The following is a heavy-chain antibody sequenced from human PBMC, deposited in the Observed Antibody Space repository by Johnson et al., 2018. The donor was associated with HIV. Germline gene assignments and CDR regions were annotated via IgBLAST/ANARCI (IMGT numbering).Heavy chain of an antibody. CDR1: GFTVSSNY. V-gene: IGHV3-66*02. CDR2: IYSGGST. D-gene: IGHD6-19*01. J-gene: IGHJ3*02. Sequence: VQLVESGGGVARPGGSLRLSCAASGFTVSSNYMSWVRQAPGKGLEWVSVIYSGGSTYYADSVKGRFTISRDNSKNTLYLQMNSLRAEDTAVYYCARDPNSSGLFGAFDIWGQGTMVTVSS. CDR3: ARDPNSSGLFGAFDI.